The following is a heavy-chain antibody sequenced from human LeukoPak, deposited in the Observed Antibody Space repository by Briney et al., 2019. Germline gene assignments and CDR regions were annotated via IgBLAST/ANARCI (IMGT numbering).Heavy chain of an antibody. Sequence: DPSETLSLTCAVYGGSFSGYYWSWIRQPPGKGLEWIGEINHSGSTNYNPSLKSRVTISVDTSKNQFSLKLSSVTAADTAVYYCARPIRQTNWFDPWGQGTLVTVSS. CDR1: GGSFSGYY. V-gene: IGHV4-34*01. CDR3: ARPIRQTNWFDP. J-gene: IGHJ5*02. CDR2: INHSGST.